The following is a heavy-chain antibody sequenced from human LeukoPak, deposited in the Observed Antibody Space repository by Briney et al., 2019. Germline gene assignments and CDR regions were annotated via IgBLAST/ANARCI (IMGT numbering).Heavy chain of an antibody. CDR1: GYSFTSYW. J-gene: IGHJ6*03. V-gene: IGHV5-51*01. CDR2: IYPGDSDT. CDR3: ARLACSGTTIIGCYYHYYMDV. D-gene: IGHD2-2*01. Sequence: KPGESLKISCKGSGYSFTSYWIGWVRQMPGKGLEWMGIIYPGDSDTRYSPSFQGQVTISVDKSTRTAYLQWSSLKASDTAMYYCARLACSGTTIIGCYYHYYMDVWGKGTTVTVSS.